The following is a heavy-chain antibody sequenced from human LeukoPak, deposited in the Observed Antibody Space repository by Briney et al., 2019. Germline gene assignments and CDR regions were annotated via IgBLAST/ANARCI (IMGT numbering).Heavy chain of an antibody. D-gene: IGHD5-12*01. J-gene: IGHJ4*02. V-gene: IGHV3-15*01. CDR3: ATDTKDIVTTIGALDF. Sequence: GGSRRLSCVASEFTFSNACMTWVGQATGKGMEWVGRVKSKTDGGTTDYAAPVKGRFTISRDDSKNTLYLQMNSLKTGDTAVYYCATDTKDIVTTIGALDFWGQGTLVTVSS. CDR1: EFTFSNAC. CDR2: VKSKTDGGTT.